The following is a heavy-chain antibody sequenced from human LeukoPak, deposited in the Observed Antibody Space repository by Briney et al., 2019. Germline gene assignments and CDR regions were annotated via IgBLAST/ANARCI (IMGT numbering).Heavy chain of an antibody. V-gene: IGHV3-23*01. J-gene: IGHJ5*02. CDR2: ISGSGGST. CDR3: AKDQHSGSYLFPACAWFDP. D-gene: IGHD1-26*01. Sequence: QSGGSLRLSCAASGFTFSSYAMSWVRQAPGKGLEWVSAISGSGGSTYYADSVKGRFTISRDNSKNTLYLQMNSLRAEDTAVYYCAKDQHSGSYLFPACAWFDPWGQGTLVTVSS. CDR1: GFTFSSYA.